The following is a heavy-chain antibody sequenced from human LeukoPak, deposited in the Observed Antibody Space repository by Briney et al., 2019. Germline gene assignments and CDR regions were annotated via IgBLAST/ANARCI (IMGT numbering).Heavy chain of an antibody. CDR1: GFTFSDYY. V-gene: IGHV3-11*04. CDR3: ARDPRGPNGYDHSGRDTFDY. J-gene: IGHJ4*02. CDR2: ISSSGSTI. Sequence: GGSLRLSCAASGFTFSDYYMSWIRQAPGKGLEWVSYISSSGSTIYYADAVKGRFTISRDNSKNTLYLQMNSLRGDDTAIYYCARDPRGPNGYDHSGRDTFDYWGQGTLVTVSS. D-gene: IGHD3-22*01.